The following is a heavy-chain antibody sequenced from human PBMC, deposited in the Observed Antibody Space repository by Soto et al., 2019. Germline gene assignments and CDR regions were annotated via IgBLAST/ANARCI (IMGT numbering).Heavy chain of an antibody. CDR1: DGNISGGGCS. Sequence: SETICLTCAVSDGNISGGGCSWSWIQQPPGKGLEWIGYIYHSGSTYYNPSLKSRITISVDRSKNQFSLKLSSVTAADTAVYYCARGYDSSGWPRNNWFDPRGQGTLVTVSS. CDR3: ARGYDSSGWPRNNWFDP. V-gene: IGHV4-30-2*01. D-gene: IGHD3-22*01. CDR2: IYHSGST. J-gene: IGHJ5*02.